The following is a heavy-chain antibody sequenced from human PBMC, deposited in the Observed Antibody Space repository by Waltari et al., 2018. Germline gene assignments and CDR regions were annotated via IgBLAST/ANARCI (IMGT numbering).Heavy chain of an antibody. V-gene: IGHV3-7*01. CDR1: RFMFSTNW. D-gene: IGHD5-12*01. J-gene: IGHJ4*02. CDR2: IKEDGSEE. Sequence: EVKLVDSGGGLVQPGGSLRLPCAASRFMFSTNWMTWVRQAPGKGLEWVANIKEDGSEEYYVESVKGGFTISRDNAKTSLYLQMNSLRVEDTAVYYCARDGDGYPDWGQGSLVIVSS. CDR3: ARDGDGYPD.